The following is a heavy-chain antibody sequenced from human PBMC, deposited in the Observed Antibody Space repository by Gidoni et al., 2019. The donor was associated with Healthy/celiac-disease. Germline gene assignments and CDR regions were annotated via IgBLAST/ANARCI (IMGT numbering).Heavy chain of an antibody. Sequence: EVQLVASGGGLVQPGRSLRLSCAASGFTFDDYAMHWVRQAPGKGLEWVAGISWNSGSIGYADSVKGRFTISRDNAKNSLYLQMNSLRAEDTALYYCAKDLSSSPEAFDIWGQGTMVTVSS. V-gene: IGHV3-9*01. D-gene: IGHD6-6*01. CDR3: AKDLSSSPEAFDI. CDR2: ISWNSGSI. CDR1: GFTFDDYA. J-gene: IGHJ3*02.